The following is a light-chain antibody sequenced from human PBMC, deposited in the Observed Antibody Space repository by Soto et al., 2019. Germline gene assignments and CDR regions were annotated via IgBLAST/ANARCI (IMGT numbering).Light chain of an antibody. CDR1: QSISNY. J-gene: IGKJ3*01. CDR2: AAS. CDR3: QQSDSVPRT. V-gene: IGKV1-39*01. Sequence: DIQMTQSPSSLSASVGDRVTITCRASQSISNYLNWYQQKPGKAPKLLIYAASSLQSGVPSRFSGSGSGTDFTLTISSLQPEDFATYYCQQSDSVPRTVGPGTKVDSK.